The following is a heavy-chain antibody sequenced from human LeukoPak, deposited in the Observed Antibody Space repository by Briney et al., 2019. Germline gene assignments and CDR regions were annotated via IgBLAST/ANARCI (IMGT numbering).Heavy chain of an antibody. Sequence: GASVKVSCTASGYTFTSYDVNWVRQATGQGLEWMGWMNPNSGNTGHAQKFQGRVTISRNTSITTAYMELSGLTSEDTAVYYCASYSGYAQWGQGTLVTVSS. V-gene: IGHV1-8*03. J-gene: IGHJ4*02. D-gene: IGHD5-12*01. CDR3: ASYSGYAQ. CDR2: MNPNSGNT. CDR1: GYTFTSYD.